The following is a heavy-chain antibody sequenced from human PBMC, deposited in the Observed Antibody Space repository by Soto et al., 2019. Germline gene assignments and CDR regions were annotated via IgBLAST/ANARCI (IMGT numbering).Heavy chain of an antibody. J-gene: IGHJ4*02. CDR3: AKDPDRYDYVWGTYRYIDH. CDR2: ISTSGGRP. Sequence: EVQLVESGGGLVQPGGSLRLSCTASGIAFSNYAMSWVRQAPRKGLEWVSTISTSGGRPYYADSVKGRFTISRDNSKNNLYLQMNSLRAEDTAVYYCAKDPDRYDYVWGTYRYIDHWGQGTRVTVSS. V-gene: IGHV3-23*04. CDR1: GIAFSNYA. D-gene: IGHD3-16*02.